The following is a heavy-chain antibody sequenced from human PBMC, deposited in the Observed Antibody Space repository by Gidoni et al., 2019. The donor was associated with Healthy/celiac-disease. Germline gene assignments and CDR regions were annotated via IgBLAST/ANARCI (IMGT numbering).Heavy chain of an antibody. CDR1: GGSISSSTW. Sequence: QVQLQESGPGLVKPSGTLSLTCAVPGGSISSSTWWSWVRQPTGKGLEWIGEIYHSGSTNYNPSLKSRVTISVDKSKNQFSLKLSSVTAADTAVYYCATPIPLYCTNGVCYKGNAFDIWGQGTMVTVSS. CDR3: ATPIPLYCTNGVCYKGNAFDI. V-gene: IGHV4-4*02. J-gene: IGHJ3*02. D-gene: IGHD2-8*01. CDR2: IYHSGST.